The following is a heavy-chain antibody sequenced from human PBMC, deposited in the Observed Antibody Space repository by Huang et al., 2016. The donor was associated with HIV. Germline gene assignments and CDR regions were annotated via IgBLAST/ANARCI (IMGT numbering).Heavy chain of an antibody. CDR1: GGTFSSHT. Sequence: QVQLVQSGAELKKPGSSVKVSCKASGGTFSSHTITWVRQAPGQGFEWMGENVTMFGTGNNAQNFQGRVTITADEATATAYLELSSLKFEDTAIYYCARGLSGNIDSWGQGSLVTVSS. D-gene: IGHD1-20*01. V-gene: IGHV1-69*01. CDR2: NVTMFGTG. J-gene: IGHJ4*02. CDR3: ARGLSGNIDS.